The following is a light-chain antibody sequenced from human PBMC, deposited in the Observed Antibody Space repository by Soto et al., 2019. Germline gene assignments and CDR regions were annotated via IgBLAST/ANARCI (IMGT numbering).Light chain of an antibody. Sequence: QSALTQPASVSGSPGQSITISCTGTSSDVGGYNFVSWYQQHPGKAPKLMIYEVSNRPSGISNRFSGSKSGNTASLNISGLQAEDEAGYYCSSYTSSSTVIFGGGTKVTVL. CDR1: SSDVGGYNF. J-gene: IGLJ2*01. CDR2: EVS. CDR3: SSYTSSSTVI. V-gene: IGLV2-14*01.